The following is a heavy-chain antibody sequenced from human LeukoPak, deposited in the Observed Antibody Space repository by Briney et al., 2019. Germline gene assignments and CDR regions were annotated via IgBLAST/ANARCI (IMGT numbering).Heavy chain of an antibody. J-gene: IGHJ4*02. V-gene: IGHV3-7*01. D-gene: IGHD2-15*01. Sequence: GGSLRLSCAASGFTFSSYWMSWVRQAPGKGLEWVANIKQDGSEKYYVDSVKGRFTTSRDNAKNSLYLQMNSLRAEDTAVYYCASHYCSGGSCYSVPTFDYWGQGTLVTVSS. CDR1: GFTFSSYW. CDR2: IKQDGSEK. CDR3: ASHYCSGGSCYSVPTFDY.